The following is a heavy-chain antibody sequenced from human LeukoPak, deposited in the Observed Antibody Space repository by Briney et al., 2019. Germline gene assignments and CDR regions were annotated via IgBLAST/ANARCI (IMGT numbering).Heavy chain of an antibody. CDR3: AKAASSSWPSYYYGMDV. CDR2: ITGNGGNT. D-gene: IGHD6-13*01. CDR1: GFIFSSYS. J-gene: IGHJ6*02. V-gene: IGHV3-23*01. Sequence: QAGGSLRLSCAASGFIFSSYSMSWVRQAPGKGLEWVSVITGNGGNTYYADSVKGRFTISKDNSKNTVYLQMSSLRVDDTAVYYCAKAASSSWPSYYYGMDVWGQGTTVTVSS.